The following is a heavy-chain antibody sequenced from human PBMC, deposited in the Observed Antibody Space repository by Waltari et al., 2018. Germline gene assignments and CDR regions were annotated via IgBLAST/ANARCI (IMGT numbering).Heavy chain of an antibody. J-gene: IGHJ6*02. Sequence: EVQLVETGGGLIQPGGSLRLSCAASGFTVSNNSMTWVRQAPGKGLWWVSVSHIPSTTYYADSVKGRFTMSRDNSKNTLSLQMNSLRDEDTAVYYCARLAVAGPDVFSYFYGMDVWGQGTTVTVSS. CDR3: ARLAVAGPDVFSYFYGMDV. CDR2: SHIPSTT. CDR1: GFTVSNNS. D-gene: IGHD6-19*01. V-gene: IGHV3-53*02.